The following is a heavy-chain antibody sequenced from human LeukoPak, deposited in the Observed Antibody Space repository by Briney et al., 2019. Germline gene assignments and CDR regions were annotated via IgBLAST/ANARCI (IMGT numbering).Heavy chain of an antibody. D-gene: IGHD4-17*01. CDR2: INHSGST. CDR1: GGSFSGYY. J-gene: IGHJ4*02. CDR3: ARGYTRFYGVPGRFDY. Sequence: SETLSLTCAVYGGSFSGYYWSWIRRPPGKGLEWIGEINHSGSTNYNPSLKSRVTISVDTSKNQFSLKLSSVTAADTAVYYCARGYTRFYGVPGRFDYWGQGTLVTVSS. V-gene: IGHV4-34*01.